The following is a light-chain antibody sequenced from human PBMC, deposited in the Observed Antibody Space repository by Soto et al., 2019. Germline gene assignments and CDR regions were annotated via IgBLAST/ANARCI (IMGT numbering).Light chain of an antibody. CDR3: QQYGSSPGT. CDR1: QSVSSSY. J-gene: IGKJ2*01. Sequence: EIVLTQSPGTLSLSPGERATLSCRASQSVSSSYLAWYQQKPGQAPRLLIYGASSMATGIPDRFSGSESGTDFTLTISRLEPDDFAVYYCQQYGSSPGTFGQGTKLEIK. CDR2: GAS. V-gene: IGKV3-20*01.